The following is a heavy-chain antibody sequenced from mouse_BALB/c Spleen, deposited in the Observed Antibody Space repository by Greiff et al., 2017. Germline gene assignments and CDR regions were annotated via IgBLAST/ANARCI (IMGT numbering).Heavy chain of an antibody. J-gene: IGHJ4*01. Sequence: EVQLVESGGGLVQPGGSMKLSCVASGFTFSNYWMNWVRQSPEKGLEWVAEIRLKSNNYATHYAESVKGRFTISRDDSKSSVYLQMNNLRAEDTGIYYCTSSYYGSYAMDYWGQGTSVTVSS. CDR3: TSSYYGSYAMDY. D-gene: IGHD1-2*01. V-gene: IGHV6-6*02. CDR2: IRLKSNNYAT. CDR1: GFTFSNYW.